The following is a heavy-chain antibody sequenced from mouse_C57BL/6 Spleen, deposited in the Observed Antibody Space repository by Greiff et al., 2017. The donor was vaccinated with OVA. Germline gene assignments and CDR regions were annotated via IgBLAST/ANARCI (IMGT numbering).Heavy chain of an antibody. Sequence: VQLQQSGPELVKPGASVKISCKASGYTFTDYYMNWVKQSHGKSLEWIGDINPNNGGTSYNQKFKGKATLTVDKSSSTAYMELRSLTSEDSAVYYCGATEEYFDVWGTGTTVTVSS. CDR2: INPNNGGT. J-gene: IGHJ1*03. CDR3: GATEEYFDV. V-gene: IGHV1-26*01. CDR1: GYTFTDYY. D-gene: IGHD3-1*01.